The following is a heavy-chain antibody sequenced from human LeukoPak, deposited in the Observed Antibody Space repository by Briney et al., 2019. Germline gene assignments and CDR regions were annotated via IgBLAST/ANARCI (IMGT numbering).Heavy chain of an antibody. V-gene: IGHV4-34*01. D-gene: IGHD3-3*01. CDR2: INHNGST. Sequence: SETLSLTCAVYGGSFSGYYWSWIRQPPGKGLEWIGEINHNGSTNYNPSLKSRVTISVDTSKNQFSLKLSPVTAADTAVYYCARVIRFLEWLGYYYYYYMDVWGKGTTVTVSS. CDR3: ARVIRFLEWLGYYYYYYMDV. CDR1: GGSFSGYY. J-gene: IGHJ6*03.